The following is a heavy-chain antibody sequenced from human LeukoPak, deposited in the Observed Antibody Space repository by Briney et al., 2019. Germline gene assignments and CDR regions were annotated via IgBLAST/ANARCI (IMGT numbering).Heavy chain of an antibody. D-gene: IGHD5-18*01. CDR1: GFTFTTYW. CDR3: ARDAVDTANAV. Sequence: PGGSPRLSCAASGFTFTTYWMHWVRQAPGKGLVWVSHINSDGSITSYADSVKGRFTISGDNAKNTLYLQMNSLRAEDTAVYYCARDAVDTANAVWGQGTTVTVSS. V-gene: IGHV3-74*01. J-gene: IGHJ6*02. CDR2: INSDGSIT.